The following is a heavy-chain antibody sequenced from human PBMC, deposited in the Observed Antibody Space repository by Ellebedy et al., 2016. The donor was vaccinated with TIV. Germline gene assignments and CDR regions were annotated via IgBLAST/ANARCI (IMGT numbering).Heavy chain of an antibody. V-gene: IGHV3-23*01. CDR2: ISSTGSRT. CDR3: AKDRTPGDGYWVFDN. Sequence: GESLKISCAASGFTFSSYSMNWVRQAPGKGLEWVSTISSTGSRTYYADSVEGRFIISRDNSKKTLYLQMNSLRAEDTAVYFCAKDRTPGDGYWVFDNWGQGTLVSVSS. CDR1: GFTFSSYS. J-gene: IGHJ4*02. D-gene: IGHD5-18*01.